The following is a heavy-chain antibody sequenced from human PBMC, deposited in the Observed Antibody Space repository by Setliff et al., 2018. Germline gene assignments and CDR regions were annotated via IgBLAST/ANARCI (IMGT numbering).Heavy chain of an antibody. Sequence: SGPTLVNPTQTLTLTCTFSGFSLTTSGTCVTWIRQPPGKALEWLARIDWDGDKYYNTSLRTRLTLSKDTSKNQVFLTMTNMDPVDTATYYCARTRDDPYYYDSRGYYYDAFDMWGQGTLVTVSS. CDR1: GFSLTTSGTC. CDR3: ARTRDDPYYYDSRGYYYDAFDM. V-gene: IGHV2-70*11. D-gene: IGHD3-22*01. J-gene: IGHJ3*02. CDR2: IDWDGDK.